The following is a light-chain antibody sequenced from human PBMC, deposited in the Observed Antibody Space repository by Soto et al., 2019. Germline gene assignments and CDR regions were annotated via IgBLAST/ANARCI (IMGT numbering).Light chain of an antibody. CDR2: KAS. Sequence: DIQMTQSHSILSASVGDRVTITCRASQSISSWLAWYQQKPGKAPKLLIYKASSLESGVPSRFSGSGSGTEFTLTISSLQPEDSATYYCQQSYSFPRTFGQGTKVDIK. J-gene: IGKJ1*01. CDR3: QQSYSFPRT. CDR1: QSISSW. V-gene: IGKV1-5*03.